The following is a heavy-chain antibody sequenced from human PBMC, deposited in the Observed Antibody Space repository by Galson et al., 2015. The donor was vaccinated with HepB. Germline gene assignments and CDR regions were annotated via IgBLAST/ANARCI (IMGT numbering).Heavy chain of an antibody. CDR1: GGTFSNHA. D-gene: IGHD3-10*01. Sequence: CKASGGTFSNHAISWVRQAPGQGLEWMGGITPIFGRANYAQKFQGKATITADESTSTAYMELNSLRSEDTAVYYCARGFSGDPNLQYYFYWGQGTLVTVSS. CDR3: ARGFSGDPNLQYYFY. CDR2: ITPIFGRA. V-gene: IGHV1-69*01. J-gene: IGHJ4*02.